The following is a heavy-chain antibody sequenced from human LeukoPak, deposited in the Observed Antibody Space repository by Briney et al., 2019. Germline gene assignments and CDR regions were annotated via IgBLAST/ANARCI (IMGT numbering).Heavy chain of an antibody. CDR2: MSPNSGNT. CDR1: GYTFTSYD. Sequence: ASVKVSCKASGYTFTSYDINWVRQATGQGLEWMGWMSPNSGNTGYAQKFQGRVTMTRNTSISTAYMELRSLRSEDTAVYYCASARGVVVGARYFDYWGQGTLVTVSS. D-gene: IGHD2-15*01. V-gene: IGHV1-8*01. CDR3: ASARGVVVGARYFDY. J-gene: IGHJ4*02.